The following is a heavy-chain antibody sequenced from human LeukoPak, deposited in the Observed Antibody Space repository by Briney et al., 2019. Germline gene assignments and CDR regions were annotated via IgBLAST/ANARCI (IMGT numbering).Heavy chain of an antibody. V-gene: IGHV3-30-3*01. CDR3: ASGRPVRWPARSHPYYFDY. D-gene: IGHD5-24*01. CDR2: ISYDGSNK. Sequence: GGSLRLSCAASGFTFSSYAMHWVRQAPGKGLEWVAVISYDGSNKYYADSVKGGFTISRDNSKNTLYLQMNSLRAEDTAVYYCASGRPVRWPARSHPYYFDYWGQGTLVTVSS. CDR1: GFTFSSYA. J-gene: IGHJ4*02.